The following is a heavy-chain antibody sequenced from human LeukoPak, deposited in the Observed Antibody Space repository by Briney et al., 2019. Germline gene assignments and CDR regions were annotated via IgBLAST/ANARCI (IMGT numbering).Heavy chain of an antibody. CDR2: IRPYSGKT. CDR3: ARTNVTYDY. CDR1: DYTLTRYG. V-gene: IGHV1-18*01. J-gene: IGHJ4*02. Sequence: ASVKVSCKASDYTLTRYGITWVRQAPGQGLEWVGWIRPYSGKTNYAQKLQGRLTMTTDTSTSTACMELRSLRSDDTAVYLCARTNVTYDYSGQGDLVTVSS. D-gene: IGHD3-10*02.